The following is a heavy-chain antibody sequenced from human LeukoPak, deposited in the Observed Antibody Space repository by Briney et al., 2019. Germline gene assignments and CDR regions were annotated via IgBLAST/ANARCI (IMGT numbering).Heavy chain of an antibody. J-gene: IGHJ4*02. V-gene: IGHV3-23*01. CDR2: ISGSGGST. CDR3: AKEFSPSYVWGSYRYTGY. CDR1: GFTLSSYA. Sequence: PGGSLRLSCAASGFTLSSYAMSWVRRAPGKGLEWVSAISGSGGSTYYADSVKGRFTISRDNSKNTLYLQMNSLRAEDTAVYYCAKEFSPSYVWGSYRYTGYWGQGTLVTVSS. D-gene: IGHD3-16*02.